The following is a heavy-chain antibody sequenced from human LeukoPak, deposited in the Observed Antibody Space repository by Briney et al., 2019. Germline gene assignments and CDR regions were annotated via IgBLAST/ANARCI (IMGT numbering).Heavy chain of an antibody. CDR3: ARQKAYCGGDCYTIDY. V-gene: IGHV5-51*01. D-gene: IGHD2-21*02. CDR2: IYPGDSDT. J-gene: IGHJ4*02. CDR1: GYSFTSYW. Sequence: GESLKISFKGSGYSFTSYWIGWVRQMPGKGLEWMGIIYPGDSDTRYSPSFQGQVTISADKSISTAYLQWSSLKASDTAMYYCARQKAYCGGDCYTIDYWGQGTLVTVSS.